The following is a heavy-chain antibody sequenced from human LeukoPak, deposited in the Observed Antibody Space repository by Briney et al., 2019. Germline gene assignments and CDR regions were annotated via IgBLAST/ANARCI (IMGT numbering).Heavy chain of an antibody. CDR2: IYYSGSN. D-gene: IGHD1-26*01. Sequence: SETLSLTCTVSGGSISSSSYYWGWIRQPPGKGLEWIGSIYYSGSNYYNPSLKSRVTISVDTSKNQFSLKLSSVTAADTAVYYCARQEVGATSLFDYWGQGTLVTVSS. CDR1: GGSISSSSYY. V-gene: IGHV4-39*01. J-gene: IGHJ4*02. CDR3: ARQEVGATSLFDY.